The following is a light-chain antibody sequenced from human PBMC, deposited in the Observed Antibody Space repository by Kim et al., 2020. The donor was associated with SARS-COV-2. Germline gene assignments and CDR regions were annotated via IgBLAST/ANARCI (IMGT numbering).Light chain of an antibody. CDR2: WAS. CDR1: QSVLYSSNNKNY. CDR3: QQYNNWPPYT. J-gene: IGKJ2*01. V-gene: IGKV4-1*01. Sequence: DIAMTQSPDSLAVSLGERATINCKSSQSVLYSSNNKNYLAWYQQKPGQPPKLLIYWASTRESGVPDRFSGSGSGTDFTLTISSLQAEDVAVYYCQQYNNWPPYTFGQGTKLEI.